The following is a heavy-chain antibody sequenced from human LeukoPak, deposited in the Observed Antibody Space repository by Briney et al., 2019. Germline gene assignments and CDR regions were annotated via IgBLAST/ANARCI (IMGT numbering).Heavy chain of an antibody. V-gene: IGHV3-23*01. CDR1: GFTFSSYA. CDR2: ISGSGGST. Sequence: GGSLRLSCAASGFTFSSYAMSWVRQAPGKGLEWVSAISGSGGSTYYADSVKGRFTISRDNSKNTLYLQMNSLRAEDTAVYYCAKGERTVVVVVAAIDYWGQGTLVTVSS. CDR3: AKGERTVVVVVAAIDY. J-gene: IGHJ4*02. D-gene: IGHD2-15*01.